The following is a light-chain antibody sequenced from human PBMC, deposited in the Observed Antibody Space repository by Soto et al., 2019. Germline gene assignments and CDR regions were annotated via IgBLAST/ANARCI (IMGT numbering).Light chain of an antibody. CDR3: CSYAGSYTLX. Sequence: QSALTQPRSVSGSPGQSVTISCTGTSSDVGAYNYVSWYQHHPGKAPKSMVYDVSKRPSGVPDRFSGSKSGNTASLTISGLQAEDEADYYCCSYAGSYTLXXXGGTKXTVL. CDR2: DVS. J-gene: IGLJ2*01. CDR1: SSDVGAYNY. V-gene: IGLV2-11*01.